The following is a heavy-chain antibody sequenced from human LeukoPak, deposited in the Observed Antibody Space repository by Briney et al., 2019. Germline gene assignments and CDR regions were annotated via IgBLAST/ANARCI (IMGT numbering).Heavy chain of an antibody. J-gene: IGHJ6*02. Sequence: SETLSLTCTVSGDSMSSYYWSWIRQPPGKGLEWIGHIYYSGSTDYSPSLKSRLTISVDTSKNQFSLQLSSVTAADTAVYFCARQNSGSRLNVWGQGTTVTVSS. CDR3: ARQNSGSRLNV. V-gene: IGHV4-59*08. D-gene: IGHD6-25*01. CDR1: GDSMSSYY. CDR2: IYYSGST.